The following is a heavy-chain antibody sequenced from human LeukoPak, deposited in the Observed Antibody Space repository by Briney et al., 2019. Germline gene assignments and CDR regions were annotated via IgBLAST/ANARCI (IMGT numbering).Heavy chain of an antibody. J-gene: IGHJ4*02. V-gene: IGHV7-4-1*02. CDR1: GYPFSAHF. CDR2: IDTNTGNP. Sequence: ASVRVSCKASGYPFSAHFLNWVRQAPGQGLEWMGWIDTNTGNPTYAQGFIGRFVFSLDTSVTTAYLQISSPKAEDTAVYYCARGYDTTSYFSYWGQGTLVTVSS. D-gene: IGHD3-22*01. CDR3: ARGYDTTSYFSY.